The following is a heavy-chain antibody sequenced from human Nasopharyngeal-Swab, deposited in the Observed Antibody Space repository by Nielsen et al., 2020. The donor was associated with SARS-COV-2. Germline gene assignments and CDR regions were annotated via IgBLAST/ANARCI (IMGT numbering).Heavy chain of an antibody. D-gene: IGHD4-17*01. J-gene: IGHJ5*02. V-gene: IGHV4-34*01. CDR2: INHSGST. Sequence: SETLSLTCAVYGGSFSDYYWSWIRQPPGKGLEWIGEINHSGSTNYSPSLKSRVTISAHTSKNQVSLKLSSVTAADTAVYYCARDPDYGRKRRGGWFDPWGQGTLVTVSS. CDR1: GGSFSDYY. CDR3: ARDPDYGRKRRGGWFDP.